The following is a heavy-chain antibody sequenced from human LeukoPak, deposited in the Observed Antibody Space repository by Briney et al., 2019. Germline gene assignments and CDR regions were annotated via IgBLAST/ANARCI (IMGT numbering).Heavy chain of an antibody. CDR3: AKDSVLLWFGGSAFDI. D-gene: IGHD3-10*01. J-gene: IGHJ3*02. CDR1: GFTFDDYA. V-gene: IGHV3-9*01. Sequence: GGSLRLSCAASGFTFDDYAMHWVRQAPGKGLEWVSGISWNSGSIGYADSVKGRFTISRDNAKNSLYLQMNSLRAEDTALYYCAKDSVLLWFGGSAFDIWGQGTMVTVSS. CDR2: ISWNSGSI.